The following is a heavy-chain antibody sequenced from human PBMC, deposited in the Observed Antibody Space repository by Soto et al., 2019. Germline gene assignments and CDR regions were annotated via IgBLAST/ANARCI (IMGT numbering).Heavy chain of an antibody. CDR3: ALDLEGGCCSSWFDP. Sequence: EVQLVESGGDFVQPGGSLRLSCAGSGFTFSSYEMNWVRQAPGKGLEWVSYISRSGDVIYYADSVKGRFTVSRDNAKNSLYLPMHSLRAEDTAVYYCALDLEGGCCSSWFDPWGQGTLVTVSS. J-gene: IGHJ5*02. CDR1: GFTFSSYE. D-gene: IGHD2-15*01. CDR2: ISRSGDVI. V-gene: IGHV3-48*03.